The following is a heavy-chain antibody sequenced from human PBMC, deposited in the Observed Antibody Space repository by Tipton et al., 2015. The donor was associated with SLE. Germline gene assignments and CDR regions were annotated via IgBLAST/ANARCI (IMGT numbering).Heavy chain of an antibody. D-gene: IGHD3-16*01. V-gene: IGHV4-39*07. J-gene: IGHJ4*02. CDR3: ARWLIWDSGSRSFDY. CDR1: GAYISSSSSY. Sequence: TLSLTCTVSGAYISSSSSYWGWIRQPPGKGLEWIGSISYSGSSYYNPSLKSRVTVSLDTSKNQFSLKLSSPTAADTAMYYCARWLIWDSGSRSFDYWGQGILVPVSS. CDR2: ISYSGSS.